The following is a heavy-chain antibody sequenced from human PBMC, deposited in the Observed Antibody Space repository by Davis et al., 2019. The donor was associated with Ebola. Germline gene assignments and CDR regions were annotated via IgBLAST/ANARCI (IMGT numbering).Heavy chain of an antibody. Sequence: ASVKVSCKASGYTFTGYYMHWVRQAPGQGLEWMGWINPNSGGTNYAQKFQGRVTMTRDTSISTAYMELSRLRSDDTAVYYCARKGRTYYDFWSGYYSYYYGMDVWGQGTTVTVSS. D-gene: IGHD3-3*01. CDR3: ARKGRTYYDFWSGYYSYYYGMDV. V-gene: IGHV1-2*02. J-gene: IGHJ6*02. CDR2: INPNSGGT. CDR1: GYTFTGYY.